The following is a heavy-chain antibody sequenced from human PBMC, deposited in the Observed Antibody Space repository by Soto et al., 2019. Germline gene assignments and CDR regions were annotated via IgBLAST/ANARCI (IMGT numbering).Heavy chain of an antibody. CDR1: GGSISPYY. CDR3: ARLGEYYQSLDP. CDR2: IYYSGSS. J-gene: IGHJ5*02. Sequence: QVQLQESGPGLVKPSETLSLTCTVSGGSISPYYWSWIRQPPGKGLEWVGYIYYSGSSSYNPSLRSRVSLSLDTSKSQFSLRISSVTASDTAVYYCARLGEYYQSLDPWGQGTLVTVSS. D-gene: IGHD2-2*01. V-gene: IGHV4-59*08.